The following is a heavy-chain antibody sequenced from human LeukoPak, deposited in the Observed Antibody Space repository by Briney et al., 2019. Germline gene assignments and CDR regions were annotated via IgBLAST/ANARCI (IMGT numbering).Heavy chain of an antibody. V-gene: IGHV4-39*07. D-gene: IGHD5-18*01. Sequence: PSETLSLTCTVSGGSISSGGYYWSWIRQPPGKGLEWIGEINNSGSTNYNPSLKNRVTISVDTSKNQFSLKLSSVTAADTAVYYCAKSRGYNYVSWDQYFDYWGQGTLVTVSS. CDR3: AKSRGYNYVSWDQYFDY. CDR2: INNSGST. CDR1: GGSISSGGYY. J-gene: IGHJ4*02.